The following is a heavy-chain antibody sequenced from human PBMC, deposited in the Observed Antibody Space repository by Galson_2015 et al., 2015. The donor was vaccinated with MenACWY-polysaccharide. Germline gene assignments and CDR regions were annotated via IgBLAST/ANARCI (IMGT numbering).Heavy chain of an antibody. Sequence: SLRLSCAASGFTFSSYAMTWVRQAPGKGLEWVSTISASGRSTFYADSVKGRFTISRDNSKNTLYLQLNSLRAEDTSVYYCAKVHSEAYVTSYYGLDVWGQGTTFIVAS. CDR3: AKVHSEAYVTSYYGLDV. V-gene: IGHV3-23*01. CDR1: GFTFSSYA. J-gene: IGHJ6*02. CDR2: ISASGRST. D-gene: IGHD3-16*01.